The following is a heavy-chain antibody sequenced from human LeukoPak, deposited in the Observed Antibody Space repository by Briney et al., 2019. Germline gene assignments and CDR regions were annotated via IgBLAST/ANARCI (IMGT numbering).Heavy chain of an antibody. D-gene: IGHD3-10*01. J-gene: IGHJ4*02. CDR2: ILYDGSNK. CDR3: ARIAYGSGTYTDY. CDR1: GFTFSTHA. Sequence: PGGSLRLSCAASGFTFSTHAMHWVRQAPGKGLEWVALILYDGSNKHYADSVKGRFTISRDNSKNTLYLQMNSLRAEDTAVYYCARIAYGSGTYTDYWGQGTLVTVSS. V-gene: IGHV3-30-3*01.